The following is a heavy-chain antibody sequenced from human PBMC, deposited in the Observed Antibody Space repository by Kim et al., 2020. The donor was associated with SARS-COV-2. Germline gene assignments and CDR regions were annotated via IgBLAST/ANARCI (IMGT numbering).Heavy chain of an antibody. CDR2: IKSKTDGGTT. D-gene: IGHD2-2*01. V-gene: IGHV3-15*01. Sequence: GGSLRLSCAASGFTFSNAWMSWVRQAPGKGLEWVGRIKSKTDGGTTDYAAPVKGRFTISRDDSKNTLYLQMNSLKTEDTAVYYCTTTHYPAPSQWDIVVVPAATDWYFDLWGRGTLVTVSS. J-gene: IGHJ2*01. CDR3: TTTHYPAPSQWDIVVVPAATDWYFDL. CDR1: GFTFSNAW.